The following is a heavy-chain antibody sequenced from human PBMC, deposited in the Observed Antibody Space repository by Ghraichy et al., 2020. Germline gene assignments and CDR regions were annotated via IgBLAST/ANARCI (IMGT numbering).Heavy chain of an antibody. V-gene: IGHV3-23*01. D-gene: IGHD4-17*01. CDR2: TSGSGGST. Sequence: GGSLRLSCAASGFTFSSYTMSWVRQAPGKGLEWVSATSGSGGSTYYEDSVKGRFTISRDNSKNTLYLQMNSLRAEDTAVYYCARAASYTVTTWDFDYWGQETLVTVSS. J-gene: IGHJ4*02. CDR1: GFTFSSYT. CDR3: ARAASYTVTTWDFDY.